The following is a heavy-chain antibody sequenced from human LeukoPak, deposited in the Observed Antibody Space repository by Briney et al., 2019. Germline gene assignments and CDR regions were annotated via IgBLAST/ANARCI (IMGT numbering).Heavy chain of an antibody. Sequence: SETLSLTCTVSGGSISSYYWSWIRQPPGKGLEWVGYIYYSGSTNYNPSLKSRVTISVDTSKNQFSLKLSSVTAADTAVYYRARVFSGLVQELNWFDPWGQGTLVTVSS. CDR1: GGSISSYY. CDR2: IYYSGST. V-gene: IGHV4-59*01. CDR3: ARVFSGLVQELNWFDP. J-gene: IGHJ5*02. D-gene: IGHD3-10*01.